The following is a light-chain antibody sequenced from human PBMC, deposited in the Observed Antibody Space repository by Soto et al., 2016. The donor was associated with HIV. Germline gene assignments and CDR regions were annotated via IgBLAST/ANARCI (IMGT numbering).Light chain of an antibody. CDR3: QQANSFPPP. Sequence: DIQMTQSPSSVSASVGDRVTITCRASQGISNWLAWYQQKPGKAPKLLIYAASSLQSGVPSRFSGSGSGTDFTLTISNLQPEDFATYFCQQANSFPPPFGQGPSWRSN. CDR1: QGISNW. CDR2: AAS. J-gene: IGKJ2*01. V-gene: IGKV1-12*01.